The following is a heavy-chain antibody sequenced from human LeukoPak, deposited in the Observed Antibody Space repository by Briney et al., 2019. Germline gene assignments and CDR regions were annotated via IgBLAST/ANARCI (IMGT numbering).Heavy chain of an antibody. CDR1: GFTVSSTY. D-gene: IGHD6-19*01. Sequence: GGSLRLSCAASGFTVSSTYISWVRQAPGKGLEWVSYISSSGSTIYYADSVKGRFTISRDNAKNSLYLQMNSLRAEDTAVYYCASIAVAGTAEYFQHWGQGTLVTVSS. V-gene: IGHV3-11*04. CDR3: ASIAVAGTAEYFQH. J-gene: IGHJ1*01. CDR2: ISSSGSTI.